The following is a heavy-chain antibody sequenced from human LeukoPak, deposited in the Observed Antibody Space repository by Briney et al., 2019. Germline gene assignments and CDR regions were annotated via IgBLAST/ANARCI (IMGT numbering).Heavy chain of an antibody. CDR1: GFTFSSYS. D-gene: IGHD6-13*01. Sequence: GGSLRLSCAASGFTFSSYSMNWVRQAPGKGLEWVSYISSLSGTINYADSVKGRFIISRDNAKNSMFLQMSSLKAEDTAVYYCAREGIAAAGRYYYYYMDVWGKGTTVTVSS. CDR2: ISSLSGTI. V-gene: IGHV3-48*01. CDR3: AREGIAAAGRYYYYYMDV. J-gene: IGHJ6*03.